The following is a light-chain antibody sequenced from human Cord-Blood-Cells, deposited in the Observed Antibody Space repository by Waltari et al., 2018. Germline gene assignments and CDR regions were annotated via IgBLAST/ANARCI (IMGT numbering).Light chain of an antibody. J-gene: IGLJ1*01. CDR2: GNS. Sequence: QSVLTQPPSVSGAPGQRVTISCTGSSPNIGAGYAVHWYQQLPGTAPKLLLYGNSNRPSGVPDRFSGSKSGTSASLAITGLQAEDEADYYCQSYDSSLSGYVFGTGTKVTVL. V-gene: IGLV1-40*01. CDR1: SPNIGAGYA. CDR3: QSYDSSLSGYV.